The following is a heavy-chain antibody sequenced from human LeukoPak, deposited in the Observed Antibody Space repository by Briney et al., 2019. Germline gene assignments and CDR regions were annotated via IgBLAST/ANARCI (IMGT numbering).Heavy chain of an antibody. CDR2: MSPGGGNI. V-gene: IGHV3-11*01. CDR3: ARVACGTECYYRLDV. J-gene: IGHJ6*02. D-gene: IGHD2-21*01. Sequence: GGSLRLSCAASGFSFSDYHMNWIRQAPGKGLEWISYMSPGGGNIYFADSVKGRFTLSRDNAKHSLDPQMNSLRAEDAAVYFCARVACGTECYYRLDVWGQGTTVTVSS. CDR1: GFSFSDYH.